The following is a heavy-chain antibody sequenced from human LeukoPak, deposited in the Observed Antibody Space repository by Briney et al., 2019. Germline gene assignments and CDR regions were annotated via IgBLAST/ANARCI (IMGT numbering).Heavy chain of an antibody. CDR1: GFTFSSYA. V-gene: IGHV3-23*01. Sequence: GGSLRLSCAASGFTFSSYAMSWVRQAPGKGLEWVSGISGSGGSTYYADSVKGRFTISRDNAKNSLYLQMNSLRAEDTAVYYCARGFWSGSFDYWGLGTLVTVSS. CDR2: ISGSGGST. CDR3: ARGFWSGSFDY. J-gene: IGHJ4*02. D-gene: IGHD3-3*01.